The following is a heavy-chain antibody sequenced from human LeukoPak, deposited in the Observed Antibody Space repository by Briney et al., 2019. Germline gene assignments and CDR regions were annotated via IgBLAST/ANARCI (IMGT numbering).Heavy chain of an antibody. D-gene: IGHD3-22*01. CDR1: GGSISSSTYY. V-gene: IGHV4-39*07. CDR2: IYYSGST. Sequence: SETLSLTCTVSGGSISSSTYYWGWIRQPPGKGLEWIGTIYYSGSTYYNPSLQSRVTISVDTSKNQFSLKLSSVTAADTAVYYCARAVRDYYDSSGYYDYWGQGTLVTVSS. CDR3: ARAVRDYYDSSGYYDY. J-gene: IGHJ4*02.